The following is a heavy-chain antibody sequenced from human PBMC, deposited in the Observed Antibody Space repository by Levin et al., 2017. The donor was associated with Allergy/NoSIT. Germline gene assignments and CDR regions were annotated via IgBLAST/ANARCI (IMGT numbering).Heavy chain of an antibody. J-gene: IGHJ5*02. V-gene: IGHV1-8*01. Sequence: ASVKVSCKASGYTFTSYDINWVRQATGQGLEWMGWMNPNSGNTGYAQKFQGRVTMTRNTSISTAYMELSSLRSEDTAVYYCARAVRRIPGIADRPWVAYWFDPWGQGTLVTVSS. CDR1: GYTFTSYD. CDR3: ARAVRRIPGIADRPWVAYWFDP. D-gene: IGHD6-6*01. CDR2: MNPNSGNT.